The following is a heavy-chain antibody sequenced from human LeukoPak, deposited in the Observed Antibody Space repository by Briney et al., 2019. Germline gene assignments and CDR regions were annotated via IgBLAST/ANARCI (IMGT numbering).Heavy chain of an antibody. CDR1: GFSFSDYY. CDR3: AKDIVAAGLFFDY. CDR2: IGNSNSGSAT. J-gene: IGHJ4*02. D-gene: IGHD6-13*01. V-gene: IGHV3-11*01. Sequence: PGGSLRLSCAASGFSFSDYYMGWIRQAPGKGLDWVSFIGNSNSGSATYYADSVKGRFTISRDNAKNSLYLQMDSLRAEDTAVYYCAKDIVAAGLFFDYWGQGTLVTVSS.